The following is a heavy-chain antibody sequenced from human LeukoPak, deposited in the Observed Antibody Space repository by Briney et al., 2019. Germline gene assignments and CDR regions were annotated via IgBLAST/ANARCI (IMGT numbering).Heavy chain of an antibody. V-gene: IGHV3-33*01. CDR3: ARVLTVTFDY. J-gene: IGHJ4*02. CDR1: GFTFSTYG. D-gene: IGHD4-17*01. Sequence: GGSLRLSCAASGFTFSTYGMHWVRQAPGKGLEWVALVWSDGNGKFYADSVKGRFTISRDNSKNTLYLQMNSLRAEDTAVYYCARVLTVTFDYWGQGTLVTVSS. CDR2: VWSDGNGK.